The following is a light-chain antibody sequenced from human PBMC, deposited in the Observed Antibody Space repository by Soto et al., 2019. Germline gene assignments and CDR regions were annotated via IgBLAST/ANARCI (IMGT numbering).Light chain of an antibody. CDR2: GAS. V-gene: IGKV3-20*01. J-gene: IGKJ1*01. CDR1: QTISSY. CDR3: QQYGDSPRV. Sequence: EIALTQSPATLSLSPGERATLSCRASQTISSYLAWYQQKPGQPPRLLIYGASSRATGIPDRFSGSGSGTDYTLTISRLEAEDFAVYYCQQYGDSPRVFGQGNKVDIK.